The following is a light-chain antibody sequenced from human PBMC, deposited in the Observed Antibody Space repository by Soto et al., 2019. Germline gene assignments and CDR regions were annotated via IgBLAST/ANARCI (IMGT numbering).Light chain of an antibody. Sequence: EIVLTQSPGTLSLSPGERATLSCRASQSVSSSYLAWYQQKPGQAPRLRIYGASSRATGIPDRFSGSGSGTDFTLTISRLEPEDFAVYYCQQYGSSPYTFGQGIKLEIK. J-gene: IGKJ2*01. CDR3: QQYGSSPYT. CDR1: QSVSSSY. V-gene: IGKV3-20*01. CDR2: GAS.